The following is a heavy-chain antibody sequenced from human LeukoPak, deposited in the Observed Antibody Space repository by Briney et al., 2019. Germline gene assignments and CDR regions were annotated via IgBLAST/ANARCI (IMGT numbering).Heavy chain of an antibody. CDR2: ISDSGGST. D-gene: IGHD3-10*01. J-gene: IGHJ4*02. CDR3: AKDPGAHDKHFDH. V-gene: IGHV3-23*01. CDR1: GFTFSSYA. Sequence: GGSLRLSCAASGFTFSSYAMSWVRQAPGKGLEWVSAISDSGGSTYDADSVKGRFTISRDNSKNTLYLQMNSLRAEDTAVYYCAKDPGAHDKHFDHWGQGTLVTVSS.